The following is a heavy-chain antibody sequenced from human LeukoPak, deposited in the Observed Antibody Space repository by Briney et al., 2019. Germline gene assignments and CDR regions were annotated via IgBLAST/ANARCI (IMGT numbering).Heavy chain of an antibody. Sequence: PGGSPRLSCAASGFTFSSYWMHWVRQAPGKGLVWVSRINSEGSSTSYADSVKGRFTIPRDNAKNTLYLQMNSLRAEDTAVYYCARVAGGSSPYYFDYWGRGTLVTVSS. V-gene: IGHV3-74*01. CDR1: GFTFSSYW. CDR2: INSEGSST. J-gene: IGHJ4*02. CDR3: ARVAGGSSPYYFDY. D-gene: IGHD6-13*01.